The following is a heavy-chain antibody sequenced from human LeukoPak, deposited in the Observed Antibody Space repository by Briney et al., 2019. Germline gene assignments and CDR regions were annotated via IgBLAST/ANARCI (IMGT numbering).Heavy chain of an antibody. CDR1: GFTFRDYD. D-gene: IGHD5/OR15-5a*01. CDR2: IGIRDDT. CDR3: IRGGIRVSGIDAFDI. V-gene: IGHV3-13*01. J-gene: IGHJ3*02. Sequence: GGSLRFSCAASGFTFRDYDMHWVRQVPGRGLEWVSAIGIRDDTHYPDSVKGRFTISRENAKNSLYLQMNTLRDGDTAMYYCIRGGIRVSGIDAFDIWGQGTMVTVSS.